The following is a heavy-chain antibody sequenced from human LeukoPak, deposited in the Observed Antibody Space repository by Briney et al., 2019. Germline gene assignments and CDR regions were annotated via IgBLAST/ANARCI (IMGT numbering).Heavy chain of an antibody. CDR3: AKRLQGIAAP. V-gene: IGHV3-23*01. CDR2: ISGSGGST. D-gene: IGHD6-13*01. J-gene: IGHJ4*02. CDR1: GLTFSSYA. Sequence: GGPLSLSCAASGLTFSSYAMTWVRQAPGKGLEWVSAISGSGGSTYYADSVKGRFTISRDNSKNTLYLQMNSLRAEDTAVYYCAKRLQGIAAPWGQGTLVTVSS.